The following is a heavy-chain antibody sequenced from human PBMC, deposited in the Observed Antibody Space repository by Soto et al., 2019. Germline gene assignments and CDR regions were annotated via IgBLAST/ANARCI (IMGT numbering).Heavy chain of an antibody. V-gene: IGHV1-69*13. CDR1: GGTFSSYA. CDR2: IIPIFGTA. CDR3: ATTATYYDSKVNPPDAFDI. Sequence: SVKVSCKASGGTFSSYAISWVRQAPGQGLEWMGGIIPIFGTANYAQKFQGRVTITADESTSTASMELSSLRSEDTAVYYCATTATYYDSKVNPPDAFDIWGQGTMVTVSS. J-gene: IGHJ3*02. D-gene: IGHD3-22*01.